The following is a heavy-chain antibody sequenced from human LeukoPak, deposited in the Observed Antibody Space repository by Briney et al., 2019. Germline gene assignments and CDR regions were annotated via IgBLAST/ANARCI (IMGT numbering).Heavy chain of an antibody. Sequence: GSLRLSCAASGFTFSSYGMHWVRQAPGKGLEWVAFIRYDGSNKYYADSVKGRFTISRDNAKNSLYLQMNSLRAEDTAVYYCARVGGSSRYYFDYWGQGTLVTVSS. CDR3: ARVGGSSRYYFDY. V-gene: IGHV3-30*02. D-gene: IGHD6-13*01. CDR1: GFTFSSYG. J-gene: IGHJ4*02. CDR2: IRYDGSNK.